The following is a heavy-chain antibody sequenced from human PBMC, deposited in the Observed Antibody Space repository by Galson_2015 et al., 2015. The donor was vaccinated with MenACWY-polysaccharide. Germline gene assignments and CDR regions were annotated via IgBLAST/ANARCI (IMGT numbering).Heavy chain of an antibody. Sequence: ETLSLTCSVSGGSITSYYWSWIRQPAGKQLEWIGRIHSSGSTTYNPSLKNRVTMSVDTSRNQFSLSLTSVTAADTALYYCARRSLGNWYFDLWGRGTLVIVSS. CDR1: GGSITSYY. J-gene: IGHJ2*01. D-gene: IGHD7-27*01. CDR3: ARRSLGNWYFDL. CDR2: IHSSGST. V-gene: IGHV4-4*07.